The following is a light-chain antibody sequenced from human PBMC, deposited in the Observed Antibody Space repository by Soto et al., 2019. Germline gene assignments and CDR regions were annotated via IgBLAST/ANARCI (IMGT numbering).Light chain of an antibody. CDR3: KQYENLPN. V-gene: IGKV1-33*01. CDR1: QNINNY. J-gene: IGKJ5*01. Sequence: DIQITHSPSSLSASVVDRVTITFQASQNINNYLNWYQQKPGRAPKLLIYDASNLEAGVPSRFRGSGSGKDFTFTISRLQPEDIATYYCKQYENLPNFGQGTRLEI. CDR2: DAS.